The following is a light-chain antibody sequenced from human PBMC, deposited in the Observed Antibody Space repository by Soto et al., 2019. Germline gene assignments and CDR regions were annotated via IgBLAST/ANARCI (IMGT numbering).Light chain of an antibody. J-gene: IGKJ3*01. CDR2: AAS. CDR3: QQSYSTPHFT. Sequence: DIQMTQSPSSLSASVGDRVTITCRASQSISSYLNWYQQKPGKAPKLLIYAASSLQSGIPSTFSGSGSGTDFTLSISSLQPEDFATYYCQQSYSTPHFTFGPGTKVDIK. V-gene: IGKV1-39*01. CDR1: QSISSY.